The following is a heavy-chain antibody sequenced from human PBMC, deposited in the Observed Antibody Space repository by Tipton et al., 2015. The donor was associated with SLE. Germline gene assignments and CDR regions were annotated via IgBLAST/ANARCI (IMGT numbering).Heavy chain of an antibody. CDR3: ARENSSSWFDAFDI. J-gene: IGHJ3*02. CDR2: IYYSGST. D-gene: IGHD6-13*01. Sequence: TLSLTCTVSGGSISSHYWSWIRQPPGKGLEWIGYIYYSGSTNYNPPLKSRVTISVDTSKNQFSLKLSSVTAADTAVYYCARENSSSWFDAFDIWGQGTMVTVSS. CDR1: GGSISSHY. V-gene: IGHV4-59*11.